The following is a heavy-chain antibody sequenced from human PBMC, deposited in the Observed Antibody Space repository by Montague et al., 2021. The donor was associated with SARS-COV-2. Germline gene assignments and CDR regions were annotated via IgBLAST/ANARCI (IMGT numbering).Heavy chain of an antibody. J-gene: IGHJ4*02. CDR1: GGSISSYY. Sequence: SETLSLTCTVSGGSISSYYWSWIRQPPGMGLEWIGNIYYGGSTXXXPSXXXRVTISVDTSKNQFSLKLSSVTAADTAVYYCARQSGRLWGIAVAGAFDYWGQGTLVTVSS. CDR3: ARQSGRLWGIAVAGAFDY. V-gene: IGHV4-59*08. D-gene: IGHD6-13*01. CDR2: IYYGGST.